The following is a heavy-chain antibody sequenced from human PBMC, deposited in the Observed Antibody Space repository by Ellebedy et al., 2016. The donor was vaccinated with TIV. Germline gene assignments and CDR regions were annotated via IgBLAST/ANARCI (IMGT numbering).Heavy chain of an antibody. CDR1: GFTFDRHW. CDR3: AREQGWDSDYYGMDV. D-gene: IGHD1-26*01. V-gene: IGHV3-7*03. J-gene: IGHJ6*02. Sequence: GESLKISCAASGFTFDRHWMSWVRQAPGQGLEWVATIKKDGSDKYYVDSVKGRFTISRDNARNSLYLQMSSLRAEDTALYYCAREQGWDSDYYGMDVWGQGTTVTVSS. CDR2: IKKDGSDK.